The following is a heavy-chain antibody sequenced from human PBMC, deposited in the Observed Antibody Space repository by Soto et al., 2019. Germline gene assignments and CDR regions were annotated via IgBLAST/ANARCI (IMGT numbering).Heavy chain of an antibody. V-gene: IGHV4-39*01. CDR3: ARTSGSYYFAY. Sequence: QLQLQESGPGLVKPSETLSLTCTVSGGSISSSSYYWGWIRQPPGKGLEWIGSIYYSGSTYYNPSLKSRVTISVDTSKNQFSLKLSSVTAADTAVYYCARTSGSYYFAYWGQGTLVTVSS. J-gene: IGHJ4*02. CDR1: GGSISSSSYY. CDR2: IYYSGST. D-gene: IGHD3-10*01.